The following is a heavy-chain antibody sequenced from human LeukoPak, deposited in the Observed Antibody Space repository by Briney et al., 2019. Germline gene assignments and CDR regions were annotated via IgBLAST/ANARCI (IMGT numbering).Heavy chain of an antibody. Sequence: GGSLRLSCAASGFTFSSYAMTWVRQAPGKGLEWVSAISGGRVSTYYADSVKGRFTISRDNSKNTLYLQMNSLRAEDTAVYYCAKGLKYYDSSGWGQGTLVTVSS. CDR3: AKGLKYYDSSG. J-gene: IGHJ4*02. D-gene: IGHD3-22*01. V-gene: IGHV3-23*01. CDR1: GFTFSSYA. CDR2: ISGGRVST.